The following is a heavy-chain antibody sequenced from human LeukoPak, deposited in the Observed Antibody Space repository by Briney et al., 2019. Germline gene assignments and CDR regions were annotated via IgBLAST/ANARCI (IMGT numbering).Heavy chain of an antibody. CDR2: INYSGNR. CDR1: GGFISGSHYY. V-gene: IGHV4-39*01. D-gene: IGHD3-22*01. Sequence: SETLSLTCTVSGGFISGSHYYWAWIRQPPGKGLEWIGMINYSGNRYYNPSLWSRATISVDTSTNQFTLNLNSVTAADTAVYYCARGYDYWGQGTLVAVSS. J-gene: IGHJ4*02. CDR3: ARGYDY.